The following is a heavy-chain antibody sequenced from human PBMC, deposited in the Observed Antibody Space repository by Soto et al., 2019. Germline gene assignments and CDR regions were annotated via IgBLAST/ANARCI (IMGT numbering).Heavy chain of an antibody. CDR2: IYYSGST. CDR1: GDSICSYY. Sequence: SDTLSLTCTVSGDSICSYYWSWMRQPPGKGLEWIGYIYYSGSTNYNPSLKSRVTISVDTSKNQFSLKLSSVTAADTAVYYCASASLRYFDWSPAPFDPWGQGTLVTVS. V-gene: IGHV4-59*01. J-gene: IGHJ5*02. D-gene: IGHD3-9*01. CDR3: ASASLRYFDWSPAPFDP.